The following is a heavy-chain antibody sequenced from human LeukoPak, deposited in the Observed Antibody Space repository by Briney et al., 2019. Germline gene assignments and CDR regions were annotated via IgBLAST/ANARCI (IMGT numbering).Heavy chain of an antibody. CDR1: GYTFTSYY. CDR2: INPSGGTT. J-gene: IGHJ4*02. Sequence: ASVKVSCKASGYTFTSYYMHWVRQAPGQGLEWMGIINPSGGTTTYAQKFQGRVTVTRDTSTSTVYMELSSLTSGDTAVYYCGNSGYGGLDYWGQGTLVTVSS. CDR3: GNSGYGGLDY. V-gene: IGHV1-46*03. D-gene: IGHD5-12*01.